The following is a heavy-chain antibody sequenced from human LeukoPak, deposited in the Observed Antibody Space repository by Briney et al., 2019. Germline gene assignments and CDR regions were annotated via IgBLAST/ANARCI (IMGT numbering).Heavy chain of an antibody. CDR2: MNPNSGNT. CDR3: ATLRDSSGWYSYNWFGP. Sequence: GASVKVSCKASGYTFTSYDINWVRQATGQGLEWMGWMNPNSGNTGYAQKFQGRVTMTRNTSISTAYMELSSLRSEDTAVYYCATLRDSSGWYSYNWFGPWGQGTLVTVSS. V-gene: IGHV1-8*01. CDR1: GYTFTSYD. D-gene: IGHD6-19*01. J-gene: IGHJ5*02.